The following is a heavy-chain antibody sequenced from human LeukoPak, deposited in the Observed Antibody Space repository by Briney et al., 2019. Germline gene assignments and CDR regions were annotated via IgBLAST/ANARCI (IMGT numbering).Heavy chain of an antibody. D-gene: IGHD3-3*01. V-gene: IGHV3-23*01. Sequence: GGSLRLSCAASGFTFSSYAMSWVRQAPGKGLEWVSAISGSGGSTYYADSVKGRFTISRDNSKNSLYLQMNSLRTDDTALYYCANDRYDFWSGYSLYYYYGMDVWGQGTTVTVSS. CDR1: GFTFSSYA. CDR2: ISGSGGST. J-gene: IGHJ6*02. CDR3: ANDRYDFWSGYSLYYYYGMDV.